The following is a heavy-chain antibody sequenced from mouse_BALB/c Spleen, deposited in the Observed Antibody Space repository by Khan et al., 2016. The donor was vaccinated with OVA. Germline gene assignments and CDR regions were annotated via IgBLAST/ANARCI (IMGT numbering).Heavy chain of an antibody. CDR2: IWGGGGT. Sequence: QVQLKQSGPGLVAPSQSLSITCTVSGFSLSRYNIHWVRRPPGKGLEWLGMIWGGGGTDYNSTLKSRLSISKDNSKSQVFLKMNSLQTDDTAMYYCARAYYRYDGYYAMDYWGHGTSVTVSS. CDR1: GFSLSRYN. CDR3: ARAYYRYDGYYAMDY. D-gene: IGHD2-14*01. J-gene: IGHJ4*01. V-gene: IGHV2-6-4*01.